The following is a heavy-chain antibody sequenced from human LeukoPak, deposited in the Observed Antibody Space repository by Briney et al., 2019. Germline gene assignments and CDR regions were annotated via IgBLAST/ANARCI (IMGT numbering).Heavy chain of an antibody. J-gene: IGHJ4*02. CDR1: GGSFSGYY. Sequence: SETLSLTCAVYGGSFSGYYWCWIRQPPGKGLEWIGEINHSGSTNYNPSLKSRVTISVDTSKNQFSLKLSSVTAAVTAVYYLRRGRNRVPTYYFDYWGQGTLVTVSS. CDR3: RRGRNRVPTYYFDY. CDR2: INHSGST. V-gene: IGHV4-34*01. D-gene: IGHD2/OR15-2a*01.